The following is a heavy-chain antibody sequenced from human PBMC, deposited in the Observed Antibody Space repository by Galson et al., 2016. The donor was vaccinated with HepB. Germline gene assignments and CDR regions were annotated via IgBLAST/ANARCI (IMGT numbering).Heavy chain of an antibody. CDR1: GYSFTDYA. Sequence: SVKVSCKASGYSFTDYAMNWVRQAPGQGLQWMGWITTNTGNPTYAQGFTGRFVFSLDTSVSTAYLQISSLKAEDTAVYYCARGTGSSSEVYWGQGTLATVSS. D-gene: IGHD6-6*01. V-gene: IGHV7-4-1*02. J-gene: IGHJ4*02. CDR2: ITTNTGNP. CDR3: ARGTGSSSEVY.